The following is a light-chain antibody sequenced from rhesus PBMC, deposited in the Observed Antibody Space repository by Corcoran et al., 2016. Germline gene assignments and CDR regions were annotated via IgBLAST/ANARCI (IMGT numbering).Light chain of an antibody. CDR3: QQYSNWPLT. Sequence: EIVMTQSPATLSLSPGERATLSCRASQSVSSNLAWYQQKPGQAPSLLIYGASSRATGIPDRFRGRGSGTYFTLTISSLEPEDFAVYYCQQYSNWPLTFGGGTKVEIK. CDR1: QSVSSN. J-gene: IGKJ4*01. CDR2: GAS. V-gene: IGKV3-42*03.